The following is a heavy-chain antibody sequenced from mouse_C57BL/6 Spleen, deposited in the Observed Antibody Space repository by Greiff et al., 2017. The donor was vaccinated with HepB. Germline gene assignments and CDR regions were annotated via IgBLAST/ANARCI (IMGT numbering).Heavy chain of an antibody. CDR2: IDHNSGHT. CDR3: ARRGAYVAMDY. J-gene: IGHJ4*01. V-gene: IGHV1-72*01. CDR1: GYTFPSYW. Sequence: QVQLQQPGAELVKPGASVKLSCKASGYTFPSYWMHWVKQRPGRGLEWIGRIDHNSGHTKYNEKFKSKATLTVDKPSSTAYMQLSSRTSEDSAVYYCARRGAYVAMDYWGQGTSVTVSS.